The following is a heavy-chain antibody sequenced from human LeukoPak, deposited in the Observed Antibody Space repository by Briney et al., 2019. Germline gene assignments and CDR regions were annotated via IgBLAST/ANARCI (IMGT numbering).Heavy chain of an antibody. CDR1: VFTFSTCS. CDR3: ARDTGYCSSTSCYTRFDP. Sequence: AGGSLTLSCAVSVFTFSTCSMKWVRQAPGKGLEWLSSISSSSSYIYCADSVTGRPTLHRYNAKNSLYLQMNSLRAEDTAVYYCARDTGYCSSTSCYTRFDPWGQGTLVTVSS. D-gene: IGHD2-2*02. V-gene: IGHV3-21*03. J-gene: IGHJ5*02. CDR2: ISSSSSYI.